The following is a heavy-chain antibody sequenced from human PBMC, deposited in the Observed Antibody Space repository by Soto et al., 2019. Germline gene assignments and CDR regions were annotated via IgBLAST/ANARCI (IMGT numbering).Heavy chain of an antibody. Sequence: SVKVSCKASGGTFSSYAISWVRQAPGQGLDWMGGTIPIFGTANYAQKFQGRVTITADESTSTAYMELSSLRSEDTAVYYCARVGFARSHPATIFDYWGQGTLVTVSS. D-gene: IGHD5-12*01. CDR3: ARVGFARSHPATIFDY. J-gene: IGHJ4*02. V-gene: IGHV1-69*13. CDR1: GGTFSSYA. CDR2: TIPIFGTA.